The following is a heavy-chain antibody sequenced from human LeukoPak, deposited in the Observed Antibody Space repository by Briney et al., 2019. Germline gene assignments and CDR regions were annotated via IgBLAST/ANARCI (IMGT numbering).Heavy chain of an antibody. V-gene: IGHV3-23*01. Sequence: GGSRRLSCAGSGFIFKNYVMTWVRQAPGKGLDWVSSLSATGDITYYADSVKGRFTVSRDNSNGTVFLQMNSLRAEDTAVYYCAKDSHPLSSSSWFFESWGQGTLVTASS. CDR3: AKDSHPLSSSSWFFES. CDR2: LSATGDIT. D-gene: IGHD6-13*01. J-gene: IGHJ4*02. CDR1: GFIFKNYV.